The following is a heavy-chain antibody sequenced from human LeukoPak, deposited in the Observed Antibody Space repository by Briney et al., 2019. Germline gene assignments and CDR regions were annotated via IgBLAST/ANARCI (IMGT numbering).Heavy chain of an antibody. Sequence: SETLSLTCTVSGGSISSHYWSWIRQPPGKGLEWIGYIYYSGSTYYNPSLKSRVTISVDTSKNQFSLKLSSVTAADTAVYYCARLKAESGYRAFDIWGQGTMVTVSS. CDR2: IYYSGST. CDR1: GGSISSHY. CDR3: ARLKAESGYRAFDI. V-gene: IGHV4-59*08. D-gene: IGHD3-22*01. J-gene: IGHJ3*02.